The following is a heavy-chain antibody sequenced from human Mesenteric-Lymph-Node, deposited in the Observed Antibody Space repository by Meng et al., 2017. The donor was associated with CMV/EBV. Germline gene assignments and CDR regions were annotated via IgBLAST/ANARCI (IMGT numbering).Heavy chain of an antibody. CDR2: ISDDESHK. Sequence: CAASGFTFSNYPMPWVRQAPGKGLEWVAVISDDESHKWYADSVLGRFTISRDNSEHTLYLEMSSLRADDTAVYYCARGLTGTTYNFWGQGTLVTVSS. CDR1: GFTFSNYP. CDR3: ARGLTGTTYNF. V-gene: IGHV3-30*04. J-gene: IGHJ4*02. D-gene: IGHD1-7*01.